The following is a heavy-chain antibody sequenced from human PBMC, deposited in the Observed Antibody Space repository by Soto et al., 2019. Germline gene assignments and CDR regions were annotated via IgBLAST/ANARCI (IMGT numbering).Heavy chain of an antibody. CDR3: ARTWGQQLSRFDD. CDR1: GGSISTSSYY. J-gene: IGHJ4*02. V-gene: IGHV4-39*01. CDR2: IFYSGTT. Sequence: QQQLQGSGPGLVKPSETLSVTCTVSGGSISTSSYYWGWNRQPPGKGLEWIGSIFYSGTTYYNPSLKSRVTISVDTSKNQFSLKLSSVTAADTAVYYCARTWGQQLSRFDDWGQGTLVTVSS. D-gene: IGHD6-13*01.